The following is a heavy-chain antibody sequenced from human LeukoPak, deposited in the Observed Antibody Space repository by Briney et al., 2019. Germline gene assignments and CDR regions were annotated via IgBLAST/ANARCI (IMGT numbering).Heavy chain of an antibody. J-gene: IGHJ4*02. Sequence: GGSLRLSCAASGFTFSSFWMNWVRQAPGKGLVWDSRIASDGSSTTYADSVKGRFSISRDNAKNTLYLQMNSLRVEDTAVYYCARGRPHGNDYWGQGTLVTVSS. CDR2: IASDGSST. D-gene: IGHD4-23*01. CDR1: GFTFSSFW. V-gene: IGHV3-74*01. CDR3: ARGRPHGNDY.